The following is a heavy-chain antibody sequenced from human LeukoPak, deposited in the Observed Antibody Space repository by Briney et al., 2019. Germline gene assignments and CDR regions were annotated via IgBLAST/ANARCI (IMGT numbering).Heavy chain of an antibody. Sequence: GGSLRRSCANSGFTCSSYAFHWVRQAPGKGLEWVATMSFDVNNKYYADSVRGRFTISRDNSKHTLYLQMNSLRAEDTAVYSCARGYCPSRRCYNDYWGQGTLVTVSS. CDR1: GFTCSSYA. CDR3: ARGYCPSRRCYNDY. J-gene: IGHJ4*02. CDR2: MSFDVNNK. V-gene: IGHV3-30*04. D-gene: IGHD2-2*02.